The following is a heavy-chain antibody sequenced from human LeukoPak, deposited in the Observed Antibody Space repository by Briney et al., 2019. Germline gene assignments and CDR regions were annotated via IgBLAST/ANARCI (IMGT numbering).Heavy chain of an antibody. J-gene: IGHJ5*01. D-gene: IGHD1-26*01. Sequence: GGSLRLSCAASGFTFSNYWIHWVRQAPGKGLVWVSRINPAGTYVNYADSVKGRFTISGDNAKNTVYLQMNSLRAEDTALFYCVRDWDHFDFDSWGQGTLVTVSS. CDR2: INPAGTYV. CDR3: VRDWDHFDFDS. CDR1: GFTFSNYW. V-gene: IGHV3-74*01.